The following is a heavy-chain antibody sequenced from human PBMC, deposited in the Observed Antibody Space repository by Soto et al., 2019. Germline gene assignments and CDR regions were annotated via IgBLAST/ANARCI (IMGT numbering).Heavy chain of an antibody. CDR3: ARDPATVTTSRKFDY. D-gene: IGHD4-17*01. V-gene: IGHV3-21*01. CDR2: ISSSSSYI. CDR1: GFTFSSYS. Sequence: GGSLRLSCAASGFTFSSYSMNWVRQAPGKGLEWVSSISSSSSYIYYADSVKGRFTISRDNAKNSLYLQMNSLRAEDTAVYYCARDPATVTTSRKFDYWGQGTLVTVSS. J-gene: IGHJ4*02.